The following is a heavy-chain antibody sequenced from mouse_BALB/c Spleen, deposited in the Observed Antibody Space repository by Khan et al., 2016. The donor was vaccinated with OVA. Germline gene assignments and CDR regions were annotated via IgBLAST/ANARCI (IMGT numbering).Heavy chain of an antibody. J-gene: IGHJ2*01. CDR3: ARAVTITTVVATDFDY. Sequence: EVQLQESGPCLVKPSQSLSLTCTVTGYSITSDYAWNWIRQFPGNKLEWLGYISYSGRTSYNPSLKSRISITRDTSRNPFFLQLNSVTSEDTAHYTCARAVTITTVVATDFDYWGQGTTLTVSS. D-gene: IGHD1-1*01. CDR1: GYSITSDYA. V-gene: IGHV3-2*02. CDR2: ISYSGRT.